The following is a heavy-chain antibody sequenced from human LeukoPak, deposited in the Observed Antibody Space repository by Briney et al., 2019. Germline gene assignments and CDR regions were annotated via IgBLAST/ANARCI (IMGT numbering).Heavy chain of an antibody. V-gene: IGHV4-39*07. CDR1: GGSISSISYY. D-gene: IGHD5-18*01. Sequence: PSETLSLTCTVSGGSISSISYYWGWIRQPPGKGLEWIGSMYHNGSTYYNPSLKSRVTISVDTSKNQFSLKLSSVTAADTAVYYCARASYSYGYYGLDYWGQGTLVTVSS. J-gene: IGHJ4*02. CDR3: ARASYSYGYYGLDY. CDR2: MYHNGST.